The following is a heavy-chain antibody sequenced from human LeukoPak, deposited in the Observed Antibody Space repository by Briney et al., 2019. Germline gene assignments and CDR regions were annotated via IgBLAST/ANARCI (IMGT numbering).Heavy chain of an antibody. Sequence: SETLSLTCTVSGGSISSGSYYWSWIRQPAGKGLGWIGRIYTSGSTNYNPSLKSRVTISVDTSKNQFSLKLSSVTAADTAVYYCARTNIAAVDYWGQGTLVTVSS. V-gene: IGHV4-61*02. CDR1: GGSISSGSYY. CDR3: ARTNIAAVDY. J-gene: IGHJ4*02. D-gene: IGHD6-13*01. CDR2: IYTSGST.